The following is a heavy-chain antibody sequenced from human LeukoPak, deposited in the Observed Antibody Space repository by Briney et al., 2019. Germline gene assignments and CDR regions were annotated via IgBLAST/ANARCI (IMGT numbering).Heavy chain of an antibody. CDR3: ARGVDSSYYYPGDVFDI. CDR2: INPNSGGT. J-gene: IGHJ3*02. D-gene: IGHD3-22*01. Sequence: ASAKVSCKASGYTFTGYYIHCVRQAPGQGLEWMGWINPNSGGTNYARKFQDRVTMTRDTSISTVYMELSRLRSDDTAVYYCARGVDSSYYYPGDVFDIWGQGTMVTVSS. CDR1: GYTFTGYY. V-gene: IGHV1-2*02.